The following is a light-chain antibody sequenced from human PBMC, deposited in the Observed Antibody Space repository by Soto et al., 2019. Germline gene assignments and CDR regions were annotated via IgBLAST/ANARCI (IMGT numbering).Light chain of an antibody. CDR2: DAS. CDR1: QSVSSF. J-gene: IGKJ1*01. V-gene: IGKV3-11*01. Sequence: EIVLTQSPATLSLSPGEGATLSCRASQSVSSFFAWYQQKPGQAPTLLIYDASNRATGIPARFSGSGSGTDFTLTISSLEPEDFAVYYCQQYGSSRTFGQGTKVDIK. CDR3: QQYGSSRT.